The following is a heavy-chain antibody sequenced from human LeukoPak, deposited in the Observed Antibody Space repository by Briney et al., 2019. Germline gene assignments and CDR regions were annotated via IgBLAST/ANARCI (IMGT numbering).Heavy chain of an antibody. V-gene: IGHV4-34*01. CDR1: GGSFSGYY. CDR3: ARDRRAVAGTWYYYGMDV. D-gene: IGHD6-19*01. CDR2: IDHSGST. J-gene: IGHJ6*02. Sequence: SETLSLTCAVYGGSFSGYYWSWIRQPPGKGLEWIGEIDHSGSTNYNPSLKSRVTIPVDTSKNQFSLKLSSVTAADTAVYYCARDRRAVAGTWYYYGMDVWGQGTTVTVSS.